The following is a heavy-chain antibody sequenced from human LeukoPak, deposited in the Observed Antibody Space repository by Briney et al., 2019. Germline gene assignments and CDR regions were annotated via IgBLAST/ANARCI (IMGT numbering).Heavy chain of an antibody. J-gene: IGHJ4*02. V-gene: IGHV4-34*01. CDR2: INHSGNT. CDR3: ARGAVAEDSYFDY. CDR1: GGSFSGYY. Sequence: KSSETLSLTCAVYGGSFSGYYWSWIRQPPGKGLEWIGEINHSGNTNYNPSLKSRVTISVDTSKNQFSLKLSSVTAADTAVYYCARGAVAEDSYFDYWGQGTLVTVSS. D-gene: IGHD6-19*01.